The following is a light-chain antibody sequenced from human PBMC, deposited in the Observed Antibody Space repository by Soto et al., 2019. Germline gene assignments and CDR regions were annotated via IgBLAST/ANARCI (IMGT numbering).Light chain of an antibody. Sequence: QSVLTQPPSASGSPGQSVTISCTGTSSDVGGYNYVSWYQQHPGKAPKLMIYEVSKRPSGVPDRFSGSKSGNTASLTVSGLHAEDEADYYCSSYAGSKTLFGGGTTLTVL. V-gene: IGLV2-8*01. CDR3: SSYAGSKTL. CDR2: EVS. J-gene: IGLJ2*01. CDR1: SSDVGGYNY.